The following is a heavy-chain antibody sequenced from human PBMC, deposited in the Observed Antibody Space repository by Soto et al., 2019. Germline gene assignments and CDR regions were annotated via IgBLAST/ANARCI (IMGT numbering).Heavy chain of an antibody. D-gene: IGHD1-26*01. CDR1: GYSFTSYW. J-gene: IGHJ6*02. Sequence: PGESLKISCKGSGYSFTSYWISWVRQMPGKGLEWMGRIDPSDSYTNYSPSFQGHVTISADKSISTAYLQWSSLKASDTAMYYCATHSGSYFHYYCGMDVWGQGTTVTVSS. V-gene: IGHV5-10-1*01. CDR3: ATHSGSYFHYYCGMDV. CDR2: IDPSDSYT.